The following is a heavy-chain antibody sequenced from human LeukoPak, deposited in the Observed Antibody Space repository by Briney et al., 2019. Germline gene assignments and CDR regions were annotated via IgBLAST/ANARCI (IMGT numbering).Heavy chain of an antibody. CDR2: IKQDGSDK. Sequence: GASLRLSCAASGFTFSSHWMSWVRQAPGKGLEWVANIKQDGSDKYYVDSVKGRFTISRDNAKNSLYLQMNSLRAEDTAVYFCARDQPVAALDYWGQGTPVTVSS. D-gene: IGHD6-19*01. CDR3: ARDQPVAALDY. J-gene: IGHJ4*02. V-gene: IGHV3-7*01. CDR1: GFTFSSHW.